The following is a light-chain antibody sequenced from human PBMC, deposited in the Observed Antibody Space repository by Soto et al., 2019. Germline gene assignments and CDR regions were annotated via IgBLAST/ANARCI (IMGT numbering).Light chain of an antibody. V-gene: IGKV1-33*01. Sequence: DILMTQSPSSLSASVGDRVTITCQASQDISNYLNCYQQKPGKAPKLLIYDASNLETGVTSRFSGSGSGTDFTFTSSSLQPEDIATYYCQQYDNLPFTFGQGTRLAIK. CDR3: QQYDNLPFT. CDR1: QDISNY. J-gene: IGKJ5*01. CDR2: DAS.